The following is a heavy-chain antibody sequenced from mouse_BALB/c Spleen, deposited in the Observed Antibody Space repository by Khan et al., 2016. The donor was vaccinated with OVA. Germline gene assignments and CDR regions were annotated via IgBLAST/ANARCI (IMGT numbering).Heavy chain of an antibody. D-gene: IGHD1-1*02. CDR2: IRNRGTTP. CDR1: GFTFTDYY. V-gene: IGHV5-12*02. Sequence: EVKLLESGGGFMQPGGSLKLSCATSGFTFTDYYMYWVRQTPEKRLEWLAYIRNRGTTPYYPDPVRGLFTITRNYDKHTLYQQMSRLKSDATATYYCAREGDGGGLAYWGQGTLVTVSA. J-gene: IGHJ3*01. CDR3: AREGDGGGLAY.